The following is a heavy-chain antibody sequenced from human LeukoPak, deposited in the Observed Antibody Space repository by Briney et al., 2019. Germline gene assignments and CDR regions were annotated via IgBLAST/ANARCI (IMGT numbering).Heavy chain of an antibody. CDR2: MNPNSGNT. V-gene: IGHV1-8*01. CDR3: ARAGPSAASNGDVKYYYYYYMDG. CDR1: GYTFTSYD. J-gene: IGHJ6*03. D-gene: IGHD2-21*02. Sequence: ASVKVSCTASGYTFTSYDINWVRQPPGQGLEWMGWMNPNSGNTGYPQKFQRSVTMTRNTSINTAYMELSSLRSEDPAVYYWARAGPSAASNGDVKYYYYYYMDGCGKRTTVTVSS.